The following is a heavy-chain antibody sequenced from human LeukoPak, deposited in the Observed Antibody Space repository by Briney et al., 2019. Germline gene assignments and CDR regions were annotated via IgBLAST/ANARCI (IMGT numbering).Heavy chain of an antibody. CDR2: ISSNGGST. J-gene: IGHJ6*03. D-gene: IGHD2-2*02. CDR1: GSTFSSYA. Sequence: GGSLRLSCAASGSTFSSYAMHWVRQAPGKGLEYVSAISSNGGSTYYANSVKGRFTISGDNSKNTLYLQMGSLRAEDMAVYYCARDAEYCSSTSCYKDYYYYMDVWGKGTTVTVSS. V-gene: IGHV3-64*01. CDR3: ARDAEYCSSTSCYKDYYYYMDV.